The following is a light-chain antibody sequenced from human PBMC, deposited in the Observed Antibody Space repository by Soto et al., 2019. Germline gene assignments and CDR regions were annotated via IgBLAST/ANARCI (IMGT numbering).Light chain of an antibody. J-gene: IGKJ5*01. Sequence: IQMTLSPSSLSASVVDIVTITFLVGQSIFSSLNWYQQRPGKAPTLLIYAASSLQSGVPSRFRGSGYGTDFALTITSLQPEDFAIYYCQQSYNSPPITFGQGTRLEIK. CDR1: QSIFSS. CDR2: AAS. CDR3: QQSYNSPPIT. V-gene: IGKV1-39*01.